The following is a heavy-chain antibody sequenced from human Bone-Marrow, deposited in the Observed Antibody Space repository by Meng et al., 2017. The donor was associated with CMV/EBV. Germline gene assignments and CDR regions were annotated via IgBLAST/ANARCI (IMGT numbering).Heavy chain of an antibody. V-gene: IGHV3-66*02. D-gene: IGHD6-13*01. CDR1: GFTFSSYS. Sequence: GESLKISCAASGFTFSSYSMNWVRQAPGKGLEWVSVIYSDDSTYYADSVKGRFTISRDNSKNTLYLQMNSLRAEDTAVYYCARDGAIAAAGTGDYWGQGTLVTVSS. J-gene: IGHJ4*02. CDR2: IYSDDST. CDR3: ARDGAIAAAGTGDY.